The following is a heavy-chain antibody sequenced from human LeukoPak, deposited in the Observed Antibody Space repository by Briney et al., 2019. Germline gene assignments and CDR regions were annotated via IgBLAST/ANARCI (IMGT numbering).Heavy chain of an antibody. CDR1: GGPVNSYY. D-gene: IGHD1-26*01. CDR3: ARDRSGSGSYYYFDP. J-gene: IGHJ5*02. CDR2: IYYSGNT. V-gene: IGHV4-59*02. Sequence: TTSETLSLTCTVSGGPVNSYYWSWIRQPPGKGLEWIGYIYYSGNTNYNPSLESRVTISVDTSKNQFSLKLKSLTAADTAVYYCARDRSGSGSYYYFDPWGQGTLVTVSS.